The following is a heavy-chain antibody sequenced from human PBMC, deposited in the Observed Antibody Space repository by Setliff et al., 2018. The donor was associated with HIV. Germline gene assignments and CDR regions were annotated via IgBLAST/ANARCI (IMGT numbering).Heavy chain of an antibody. CDR1: GHSIRSGYY. D-gene: IGHD3-22*01. CDR2: MYHSGST. J-gene: IGHJ4*02. CDR3: ASRWGSYYDTNGHPFDY. Sequence: PSETLSLTWSVSGHSIRSGYYWGWIRQPPGKGLEWIGTMYHSGSTYYNPSLQGRVTMFFDTSEDHFSLRLSSVTAADTAVYYCASRWGSYYDTNGHPFDYWGQGTLVTVSS. V-gene: IGHV4-38-2*01.